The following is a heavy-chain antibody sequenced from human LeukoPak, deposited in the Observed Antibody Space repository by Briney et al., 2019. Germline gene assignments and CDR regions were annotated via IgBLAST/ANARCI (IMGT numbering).Heavy chain of an antibody. CDR2: IYYSGST. CDR3: ARWGYHYGSGSYYWFDP. Sequence: SETLSLTCTVSGGSISSSSYYWGWIRQPPGKGLEWIGSIYYSGSTYYNPSLKSRVTISVDTSKNQFSLKLSSVTAADTAVYYWARWGYHYGSGSYYWFDPWGQGTLVTVSS. CDR1: GGSISSSSYY. V-gene: IGHV4-39*01. D-gene: IGHD3-10*01. J-gene: IGHJ5*02.